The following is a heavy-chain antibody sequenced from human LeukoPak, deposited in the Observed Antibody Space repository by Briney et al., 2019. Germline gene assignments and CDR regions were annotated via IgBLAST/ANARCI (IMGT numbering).Heavy chain of an antibody. CDR3: GREIAAAGPTWSPP. Sequence: GGSLRLSCAASGFTFSSYWMSWVRQAPGKGLEWVANIKQGGSEKYYVDSVKGRFTISRDNAKNSLYLQMNSLRAEDTAVYYCGREIAAAGPTWSPPGGRETVVTVSS. V-gene: IGHV3-7*01. CDR1: GFTFSSYW. J-gene: IGHJ5*02. CDR2: IKQGGSEK. D-gene: IGHD6-13*01.